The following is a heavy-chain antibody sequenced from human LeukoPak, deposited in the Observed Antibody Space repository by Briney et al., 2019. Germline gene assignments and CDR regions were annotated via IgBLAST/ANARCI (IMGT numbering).Heavy chain of an antibody. Sequence: GGSLRLSCAASGFTFSSYAMDWVRQAPGKGLEWVAVISYDGSNKYYADSVKGRFTISRDNSKNTLYLQMNSLRAEDTAVYYCARDSATGYYFDYWGQGTLVTVSS. CDR1: GFTFSSYA. V-gene: IGHV3-30*04. CDR2: ISYDGSNK. CDR3: ARDSATGYYFDY. D-gene: IGHD5-12*01. J-gene: IGHJ4*02.